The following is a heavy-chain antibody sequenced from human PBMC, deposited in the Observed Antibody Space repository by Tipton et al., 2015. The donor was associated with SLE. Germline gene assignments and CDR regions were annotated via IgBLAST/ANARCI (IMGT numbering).Heavy chain of an antibody. CDR3: ARGGGGYFYYMDV. CDR1: GGSISGGNHY. V-gene: IGHV4-31*03. Sequence: TLSLTCTVSGGSISGGNHYWSWIRQHPGKGLEWIGYIYYSANSYYNPSLKSRVVMSVDTSKNQFSLRLSSVTAADTAVYYCARGGGGYFYYMDVWGEGTTVIVSS. CDR2: IYYSANS. D-gene: IGHD3-16*01. J-gene: IGHJ6*03.